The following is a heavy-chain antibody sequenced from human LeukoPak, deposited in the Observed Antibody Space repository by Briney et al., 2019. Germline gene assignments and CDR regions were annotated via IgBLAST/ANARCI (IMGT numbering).Heavy chain of an antibody. Sequence: GESLRLSCAVSGFSLYTYSMNWVRQAPGKGLEWVSSITSTSTYIYYADSVTARFTMSRDNAKNSRYLQMNSLRVEDTAVYYCARVGSAAPVTSSGHTIDYCGQGTLVIVSS. CDR2: ITSTSTYI. J-gene: IGHJ4*02. CDR1: GFSLYTYS. CDR3: ARVGSAAPVTSSGHTIDY. V-gene: IGHV3-21*01. D-gene: IGHD3-22*01.